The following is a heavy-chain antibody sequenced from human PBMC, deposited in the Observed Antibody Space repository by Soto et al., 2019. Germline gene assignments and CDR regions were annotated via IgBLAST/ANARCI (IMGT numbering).Heavy chain of an antibody. D-gene: IGHD2-2*01. V-gene: IGHV3-23*01. CDR2: ISASGATT. CDR3: AKRVPPNYYYYGMDV. Sequence: GGSLRLSCAASGFTFSNYAMTWVRQVPGKGLEWVSSISASGATTFYADSVKGRFTISRDNSKNTLYLQMNSLRAEDTAVYYCAKRVPPNYYYYGMDVWAQGTTVTVSS. J-gene: IGHJ6*02. CDR1: GFTFSNYA.